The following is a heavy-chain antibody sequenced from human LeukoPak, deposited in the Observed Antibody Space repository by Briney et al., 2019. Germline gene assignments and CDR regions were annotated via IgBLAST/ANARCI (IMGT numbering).Heavy chain of an antibody. D-gene: IGHD3-10*01. CDR2: IYYSGST. V-gene: IGHV4-61*01. J-gene: IGHJ4*02. CDR3: ATSGSDYYGSGSPFDY. Sequence: PSQTLSLTCTVSGGSISSGSYYWSWIRQPPGKGLEWIGYIYYSGSTNYNPSLKSRVTISVDTSKNQFSLKLSSVTAADTAVYYCATSGSDYYGSGSPFDYWGQGTLVTVSS. CDR1: GGSISSGSYY.